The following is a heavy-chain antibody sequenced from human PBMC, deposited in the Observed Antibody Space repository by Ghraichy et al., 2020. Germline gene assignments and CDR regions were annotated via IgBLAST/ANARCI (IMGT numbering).Heavy chain of an antibody. CDR2: ISTDGTT. CDR3: AREAPYSGNYHNFDY. CDR1: GFTFSSFR. J-gene: IGHJ4*02. V-gene: IGHV3-48*02. D-gene: IGHD1-26*01. Sequence: ETLSLTCATSGFTFSSFRMDWVRQAPGKGLEWVSYISTDGTTQYADSVKGRFTISRDNAKNSLYLQMTSLRDEDSAVYYCAREAPYSGNYHNFDYWGQGTLVTVSS.